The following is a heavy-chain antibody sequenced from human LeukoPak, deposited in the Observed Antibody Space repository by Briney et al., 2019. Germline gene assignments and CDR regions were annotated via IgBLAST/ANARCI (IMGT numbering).Heavy chain of an antibody. D-gene: IGHD4/OR15-4a*01. CDR1: GFTFSDYA. Sequence: GGSLRLSCAVSGFTFSDYAMNWLRQAPGRGLEWVSSITGSGGGTYYADSVKGRFTISRDNSKNTVCLQMNSLRAEDTAIYYCARGPSANYRSPFHYWGQGTLVTVSS. CDR3: ARGPSANYRSPFHY. CDR2: ITGSGGGT. V-gene: IGHV3-23*01. J-gene: IGHJ4*02.